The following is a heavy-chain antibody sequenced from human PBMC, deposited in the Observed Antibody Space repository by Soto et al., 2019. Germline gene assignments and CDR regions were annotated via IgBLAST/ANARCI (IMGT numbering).Heavy chain of an antibody. CDR3: ARGDRGGFDL. Sequence: EVQLVESGVGLVQPGESLRLSCAASGFTFDYYWMHWVRQAPGKGLVWVSRVHSDGTTTPYADSVKGRFTISRDNARNTVSLQMSSLRAEDTAIYYCARGDRGGFDLWGHGTVVTVSS. V-gene: IGHV3-74*01. J-gene: IGHJ3*01. CDR2: VHSDGTTT. CDR1: GFTFDYYW. D-gene: IGHD3-10*01.